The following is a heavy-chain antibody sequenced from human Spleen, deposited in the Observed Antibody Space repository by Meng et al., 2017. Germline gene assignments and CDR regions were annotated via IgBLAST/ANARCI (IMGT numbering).Heavy chain of an antibody. V-gene: IGHV4-59*01. Sequence: SETLSLTCTVSGGSINIYYWSWIRQPPGKGPEWIGYIYHSGSTNFNPSLKSRVTISLDTSKNQFPLRLNSVTAADTAVYYCARDYYDTPGLDAFDIWGQGTMVTVSS. CDR2: IYHSGST. CDR1: GGSINIYY. J-gene: IGHJ3*02. D-gene: IGHD3-22*01. CDR3: ARDYYDTPGLDAFDI.